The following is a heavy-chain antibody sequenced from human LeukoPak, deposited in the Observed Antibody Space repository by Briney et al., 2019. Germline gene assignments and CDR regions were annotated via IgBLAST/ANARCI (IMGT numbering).Heavy chain of an antibody. Sequence: GASVKVSCKASGYRFTSYGISWVRQAPGQGFEWVGWISVYSGDTNYAQNLQDRVTMTTDTSTSTAYMELSSLRSEDTAVYYCASSRGKNYDYVWGSYRVFDCWGQGTLVTVSS. CDR3: ASSRGKNYDYVWGSYRVFDC. CDR2: ISVYSGDT. D-gene: IGHD3-16*02. V-gene: IGHV1-18*01. CDR1: GYRFTSYG. J-gene: IGHJ4*02.